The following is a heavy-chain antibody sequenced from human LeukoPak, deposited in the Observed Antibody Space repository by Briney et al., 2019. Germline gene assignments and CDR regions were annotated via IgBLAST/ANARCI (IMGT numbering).Heavy chain of an antibody. Sequence: GGSLRLSCAASGFTFSSYGMHWVRQAPGKGLEWVAVIWYDGSNKYYADSVKGRFTISRDNSKNTLYLQMNSLRAEDTAVYYCARAGHYCSGGSCYFLPYYYYGMDVWGQGTTVTVSS. D-gene: IGHD2-15*01. CDR3: ARAGHYCSGGSCYFLPYYYYGMDV. V-gene: IGHV3-33*01. J-gene: IGHJ6*02. CDR1: GFTFSSYG. CDR2: IWYDGSNK.